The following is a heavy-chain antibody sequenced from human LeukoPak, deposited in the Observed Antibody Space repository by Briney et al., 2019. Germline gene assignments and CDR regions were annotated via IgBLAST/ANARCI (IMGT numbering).Heavy chain of an antibody. V-gene: IGHV2-70*11. D-gene: IGHD6-6*01. CDR3: ARSPSASSRYYFDY. CDR1: GFSLSTSGMC. J-gene: IGHJ4*02. Sequence: SGPALVNPTQTLTLTCTFSGFSLSTSGMCVSWIRQPPGKALEWLARIDWDDDKYYSTALKTRLTISKDTSKNQVVLTMTNMDPVDTATYYCARSPSASSRYYFDYWGQGTLVTVSS. CDR2: IDWDDDK.